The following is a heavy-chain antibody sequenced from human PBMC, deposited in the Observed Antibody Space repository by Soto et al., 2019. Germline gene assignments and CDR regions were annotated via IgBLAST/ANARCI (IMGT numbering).Heavy chain of an antibody. J-gene: IGHJ6*02. CDR3: AREGCSSNSCYGKRYYYYYYGMDV. D-gene: IGHD2-2*01. CDR2: INAGNGNT. Sequence: ASVHVSCKASGYTFTSYAMHWVRQAPGQRLEWMGWINAGNGNTKYSQKFQGRVTITRDTSASTAYMELTSLRSEDTAVYYCAREGCSSNSCYGKRYYYYYYGMDVWGQGTTVTVSS. V-gene: IGHV1-3*01. CDR1: GYTFTSYA.